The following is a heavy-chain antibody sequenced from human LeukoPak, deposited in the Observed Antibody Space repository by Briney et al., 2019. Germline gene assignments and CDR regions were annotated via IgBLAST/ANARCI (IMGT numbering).Heavy chain of an antibody. D-gene: IGHD3-3*01. CDR1: GFTSSSYA. V-gene: IGHV3-23*01. CDR2: ISGSGGRT. Sequence: GGSLRLSCAASGFTSSSYAMSWVRQAPGKGLEWVSAISGSGGRTYYADSVKGRFTISRDNSKNTLYLQMNSLRAEDTAVYYCATPEYDFWSGYQEYFQHWGQGTLVTVSS. J-gene: IGHJ1*01. CDR3: ATPEYDFWSGYQEYFQH.